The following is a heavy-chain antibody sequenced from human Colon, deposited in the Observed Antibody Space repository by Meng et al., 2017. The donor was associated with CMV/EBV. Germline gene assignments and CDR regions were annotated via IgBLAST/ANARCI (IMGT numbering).Heavy chain of an antibody. CDR2: IKQDGSEK. CDR3: ARDRYRYCSSTSCYYCGMDV. J-gene: IGHJ6*02. Sequence: GEALRPCCAASGFTLSSYWMSWGRQAPGKGLEWVANIKQDGSEKYYVDSVKGRFTISRDNTKNSLYLQMNSLRAEDTAVYYCARDRYRYCSSTSCYYCGMDVWGQGTTVTVSS. V-gene: IGHV3-7*01. CDR1: GFTLSSYW. D-gene: IGHD2-2*01.